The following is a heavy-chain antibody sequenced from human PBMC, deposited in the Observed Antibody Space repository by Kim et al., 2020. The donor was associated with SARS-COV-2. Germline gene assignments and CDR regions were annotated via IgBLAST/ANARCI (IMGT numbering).Heavy chain of an antibody. CDR1: GFTFSNYD. J-gene: IGHJ4*02. CDR2: ISHSGAGT. V-gene: IGHV3-23*01. CDR3: AQRVYGVY. Sequence: GGSLRLSCAASGFTFSNYDMNWVRQAPGKGPEWVSTISHSGAGTYYADSVKGRFTISRDNSKNTLYLQMNNLRAEDTAIYYCAQRVYGVYWGQGTLVTVSS. D-gene: IGHD6-6*01.